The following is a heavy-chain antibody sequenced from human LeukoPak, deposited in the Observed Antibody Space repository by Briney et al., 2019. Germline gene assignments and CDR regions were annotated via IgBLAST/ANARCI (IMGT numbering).Heavy chain of an antibody. CDR3: AYGGDAYKTGY. Sequence: PSETLSLTCTVSGASITYYYWSWIRQPPAKGLEWIGYIYYTGSPNYNPSLKSRVTLSLDRSQNQFSLKLTSVTAADTAVYYCAYGGDAYKTGYWGQGTLVTVSS. V-gene: IGHV4-59*01. CDR2: IYYTGSP. CDR1: GASITYYY. J-gene: IGHJ4*02. D-gene: IGHD5-24*01.